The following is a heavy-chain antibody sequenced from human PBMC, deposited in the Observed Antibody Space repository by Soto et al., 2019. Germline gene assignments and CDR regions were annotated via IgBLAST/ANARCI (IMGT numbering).Heavy chain of an antibody. Sequence: ASVTVSCQASGYTFTSYAMHWVRQAPGQRLEWMGWINAGNGNTKYSQKFQGRVTITRDTSASTAYMELSSLRSEDTAVYYCARVLLWFGESHFDYWGQGTLVTVSS. CDR1: GYTFTSYA. D-gene: IGHD3-10*01. CDR2: INAGNGNT. V-gene: IGHV1-3*01. J-gene: IGHJ4*02. CDR3: ARVLLWFGESHFDY.